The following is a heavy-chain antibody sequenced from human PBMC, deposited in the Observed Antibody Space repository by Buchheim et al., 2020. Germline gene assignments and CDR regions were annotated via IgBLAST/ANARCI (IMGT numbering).Heavy chain of an antibody. CDR3: ARLEWAFSSYFDY. J-gene: IGHJ4*02. CDR2: IYYSGST. Sequence: QLQLQESGPGLVKPSETLSLTCTVSGGSISSSSYYWGWIRQPPGKGLEWIGSIYYSGSTYYNPSLKSRVTISVDTSKNQFSLKLSSVAAADTAVYYCARLEWAFSSYFDYWGQGTL. D-gene: IGHD3-3*01. CDR1: GGSISSSSYY. V-gene: IGHV4-39*01.